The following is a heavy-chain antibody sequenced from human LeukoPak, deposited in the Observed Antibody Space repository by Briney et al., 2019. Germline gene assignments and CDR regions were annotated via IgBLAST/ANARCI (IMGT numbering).Heavy chain of an antibody. J-gene: IGHJ4*02. D-gene: IGHD1-26*01. V-gene: IGHV3-21*01. Sequence: GGSLRFSCAASGFTFSSYWMSWVRQAPGKGLEWVSSISSSSSFIYYADSVKGRFTISRDNAKNSLYLQINSLRAEDTAVYYCARDGGGMVGALYYFDSWGQGTLVTVSS. CDR2: ISSSSSFI. CDR3: ARDGGGMVGALYYFDS. CDR1: GFTFSSYW.